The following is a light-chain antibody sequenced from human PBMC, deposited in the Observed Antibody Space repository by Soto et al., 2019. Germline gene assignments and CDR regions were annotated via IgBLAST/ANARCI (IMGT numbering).Light chain of an antibody. CDR1: SSNISSNI. Sequence: QLVLTQPPSASGTPGQRVTISCSGSSSNISSNIVNWCHQLPGTAPKLLMYSDSQRPSGVPDRFSGSTSGTSASLAISGLQCENENDHYCSLWDERLNGPEVFGGGTKLTVL. V-gene: IGLV1-44*01. CDR2: SDS. CDR3: SLWDERLNGPEV. J-gene: IGLJ3*02.